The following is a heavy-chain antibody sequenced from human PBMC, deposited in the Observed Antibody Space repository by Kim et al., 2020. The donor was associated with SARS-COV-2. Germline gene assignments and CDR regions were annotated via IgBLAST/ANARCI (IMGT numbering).Heavy chain of an antibody. CDR1: GGSISSYY. V-gene: IGHV4-59*08. CDR2: IYYSGST. D-gene: IGHD1-20*01. J-gene: IGHJ3*02. CDR3: ARHNYIWISAGRGAFDI. Sequence: SETLSLTCTVSGGSISSYYWSWIRQPPGKGLEWIGYIYYSGSTNYNPSLKSRVTISVDTSKNQFSLKLSSVTAADTAVYYCARHNYIWISAGRGAFDIWGQGTMVTVSS.